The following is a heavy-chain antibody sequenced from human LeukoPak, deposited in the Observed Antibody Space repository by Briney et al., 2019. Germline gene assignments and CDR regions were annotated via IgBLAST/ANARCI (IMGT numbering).Heavy chain of an antibody. Sequence: PGRSLRLSCAASGFTLSNSGMHWVRQAPGKGLAWVAVISYDGRNKYDRDFVKGRFTISKDNSKTTVYLQMNSLRAEDTAVYYCAKDHSIAAAGYDFYYWGQGTLVTVSS. CDR2: ISYDGRNK. V-gene: IGHV3-30*18. J-gene: IGHJ4*02. CDR3: AKDHSIAAAGYDFYY. CDR1: GFTLSNSG. D-gene: IGHD6-25*01.